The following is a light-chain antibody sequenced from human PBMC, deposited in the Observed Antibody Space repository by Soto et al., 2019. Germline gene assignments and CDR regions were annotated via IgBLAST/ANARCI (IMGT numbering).Light chain of an antibody. V-gene: IGLV2-8*01. CDR2: EVT. CDR1: SSDVGAFNY. CDR3: SSYAGSNNVI. Sequence: QSALTQPPSASGSPGQSVTISCAGTSSDVGAFNYVSWYQQLPGKAPKLMIYEVTKRPSGVPDRFSGSKSGNTASLTDSGLQAEDEADYYCSSYAGSNNVIFGGGTKLTVL. J-gene: IGLJ2*01.